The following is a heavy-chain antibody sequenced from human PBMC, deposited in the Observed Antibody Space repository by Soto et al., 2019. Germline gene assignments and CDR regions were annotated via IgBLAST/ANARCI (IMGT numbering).Heavy chain of an antibody. CDR1: GFSFSSYD. Sequence: GGSLRLSCTASGFSFSSYDMHWVRQATGKGLDWVSAIGTAGATYYSDSVKGRFTISRENAKNSFYLQMNSLRAGDTAVYYCVRGGYYGPGPMAFWGPGSSVTVSS. CDR3: VRGGYYGPGPMAF. J-gene: IGHJ6*02. V-gene: IGHV3-13*01. CDR2: IGTAGAT. D-gene: IGHD3-10*01.